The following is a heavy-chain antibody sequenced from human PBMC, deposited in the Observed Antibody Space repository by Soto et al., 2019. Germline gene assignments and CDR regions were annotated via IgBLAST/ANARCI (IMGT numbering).Heavy chain of an antibody. CDR2: ISYDGSNK. D-gene: IGHD3-10*01. J-gene: IGHJ4*02. Sequence: QVQLVESGGGVVQPGRSLRLSCAASGFTFSSYGMHWVRQAPGKGLEWVAVISYDGSNKYYADSVKGRFTISRDNSKNTLYLQMNSLRAEDTAVYYCAKDLGFGVDYWGQGTLVTVSS. V-gene: IGHV3-30*18. CDR3: AKDLGFGVDY. CDR1: GFTFSSYG.